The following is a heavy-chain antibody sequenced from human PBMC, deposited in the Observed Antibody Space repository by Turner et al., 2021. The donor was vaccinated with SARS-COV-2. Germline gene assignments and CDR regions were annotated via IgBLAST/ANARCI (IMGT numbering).Heavy chain of an antibody. CDR1: GFSFGSSE. V-gene: IGHV3-48*03. CDR2: IDSRRASI. J-gene: IGHJ3*01. CDR3: ASECMHAFDY. Sequence: EGRLVESWGSLVHPGGSLGPSCAASGFSFGSSEMNWVRQAPGKGMGWLSYIDSRRASIHYAVSMKGRITISRDNLKSPMFLEMARLTAEDTALYYCASECMHAFDYWGQGTMVTVSS.